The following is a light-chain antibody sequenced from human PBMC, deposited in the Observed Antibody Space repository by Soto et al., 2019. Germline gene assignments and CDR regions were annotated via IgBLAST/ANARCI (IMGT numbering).Light chain of an antibody. CDR1: QSVSSY. Sequence: EIVLTQSPATLSLSPGERATLSCRASQSVSSYLAWYQQKPGQAPRLLIYDASNRATGIPARFSGSGSGTDFTVTISSLETEDFAVYYCQQRSSWNGITFGPQRKVDIK. CDR2: DAS. V-gene: IGKV3-11*01. CDR3: QQRSSWNGIT. J-gene: IGKJ3*01.